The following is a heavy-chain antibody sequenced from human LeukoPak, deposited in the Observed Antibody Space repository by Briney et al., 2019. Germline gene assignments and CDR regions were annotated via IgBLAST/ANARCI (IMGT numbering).Heavy chain of an antibody. J-gene: IGHJ4*02. CDR2: IYHSGST. CDR3: AREDYYDSSGIN. V-gene: IGHV4-30-2*01. CDR1: GGSISSGGYS. Sequence: SQTLSLTCVVSGGSISSGGYSWSWIRQPPGKGLEWIGYIYHSGSTYYNPSLKSRVTISVDRSKNQFSLKLSSVTAADTAVYYCAREDYYDSSGINWGQGTLVTVSS. D-gene: IGHD3-22*01.